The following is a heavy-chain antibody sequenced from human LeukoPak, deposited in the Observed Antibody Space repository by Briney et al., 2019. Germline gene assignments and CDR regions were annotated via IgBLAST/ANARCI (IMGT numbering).Heavy chain of an antibody. D-gene: IGHD5-18*01. V-gene: IGHV3-23*01. CDR2: IIGSSGST. CDR1: GFTFSNYA. J-gene: IGHJ4*02. CDR3: ARGGSDTAMAHNY. Sequence: GGSLRLSCAASGFTFSNYAMTWVRQAPGKGLEWVSTIIGSSGSTYYADSVKGRFTISRDISKNTLYLQVNSLRAEDTAVYFCARGGSDTAMAHNYWGQGTLVTVSS.